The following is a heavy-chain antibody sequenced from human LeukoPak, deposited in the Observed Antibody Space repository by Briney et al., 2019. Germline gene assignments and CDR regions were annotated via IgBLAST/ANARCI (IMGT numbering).Heavy chain of an antibody. D-gene: IGHD2-21*01. CDR2: IYYSGST. CDR3: ARTCRDCYNEIWGAFDI. V-gene: IGHV4-59*01. CDR1: GGSISSYY. Sequence: SETLSLTCTVSGGSISSYYWSWIRQPPGKGLEWIGHIYYSGSTNYNPSLKSRVTISVDTSKNQFSLKLSSVTAADTAVYYCARTCRDCYNEIWGAFDIWGQGTMVTVSS. J-gene: IGHJ3*02.